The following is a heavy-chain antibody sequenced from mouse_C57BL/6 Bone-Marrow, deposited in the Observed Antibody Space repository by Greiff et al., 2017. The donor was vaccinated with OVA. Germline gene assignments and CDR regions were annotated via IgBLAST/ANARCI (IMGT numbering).Heavy chain of an antibody. CDR1: GYTFTNYW. CDR2: IYPGGGYT. Sequence: VKVVESGAELVRPGTSVKMSCKASGYTFTNYWIGWAKQRPGHGLEWIGDIYPGGGYTNYNEKFKGKATLTADKSSSTAYMQFSSLTSEDSAIYYCARDEIYWGQGTTLTVSS. CDR3: ARDEIY. V-gene: IGHV1-63*01. J-gene: IGHJ2*01.